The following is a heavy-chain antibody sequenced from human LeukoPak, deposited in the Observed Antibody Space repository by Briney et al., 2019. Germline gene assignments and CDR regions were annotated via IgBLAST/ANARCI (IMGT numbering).Heavy chain of an antibody. CDR2: IRSSGSTI. V-gene: IGHV3-48*04. CDR3: ARSSSVLWWYLDY. D-gene: IGHD2-21*01. CDR1: GFTFSSYS. Sequence: PGGSLRLSCAASGFTFSSYSMMWVRQAPGKGLEWVSYIRSSGSTIYYADSVKGRFTISRDNAKNSLYLQMNSLRAEDTAVYYCARSSSVLWWYLDYWGQGTLVTVSS. J-gene: IGHJ4*02.